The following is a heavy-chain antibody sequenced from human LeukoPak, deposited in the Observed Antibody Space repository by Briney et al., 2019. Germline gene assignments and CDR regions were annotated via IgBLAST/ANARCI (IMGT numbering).Heavy chain of an antibody. Sequence: ASVKVSCKTSGYTFTDYYIHWVRQAPGQGLEWMGWINPNSGETNSAQKFQGRVTMIGDTSISTAYVELRRVTSDDTAVYYCARVRDYSNTERGFDYWGQGTLVTVSS. J-gene: IGHJ4*02. D-gene: IGHD4-11*01. CDR2: INPNSGET. V-gene: IGHV1-2*02. CDR3: ARVRDYSNTERGFDY. CDR1: GYTFTDYY.